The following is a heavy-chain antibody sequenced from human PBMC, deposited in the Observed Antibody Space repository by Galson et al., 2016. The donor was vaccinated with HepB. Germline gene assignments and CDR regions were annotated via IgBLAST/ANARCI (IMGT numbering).Heavy chain of an antibody. CDR1: GFALNSYS. CDR2: ISRSSSYI. D-gene: IGHD3/OR15-3a*01. CDR3: VRGLYEFWGGYRPDTFDL. J-gene: IGHJ3*01. Sequence: FLRLSCATSGFALNSYSVNWIRQAPGKGLEWVASISRSSSYIQYVDSVKGRFTISRDNAKNSMDLQMNGLREDDTAVYFCVRGLYEFWGGYRPDTFDLWGQGTIVTVSS. V-gene: IGHV3-21*06.